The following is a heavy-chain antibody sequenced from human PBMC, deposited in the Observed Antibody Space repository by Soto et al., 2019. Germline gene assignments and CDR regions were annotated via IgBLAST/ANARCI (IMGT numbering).Heavy chain of an antibody. Sequence: QVQLVQSGAEVKKPGASVKVSCKASGYTFTSYGISWVRQAPGQGLEWMGWISAYNGNTNYAQKLQGRVTMTTDTYPSKASMELRSLRSDDTAVYYCARDLYYYDSSGYYDNNWFDPCGQGTLVTVSS. D-gene: IGHD3-22*01. V-gene: IGHV1-18*01. CDR3: ARDLYYYDSSGYYDNNWFDP. CDR1: GYTFTSYG. CDR2: ISAYNGNT. J-gene: IGHJ5*02.